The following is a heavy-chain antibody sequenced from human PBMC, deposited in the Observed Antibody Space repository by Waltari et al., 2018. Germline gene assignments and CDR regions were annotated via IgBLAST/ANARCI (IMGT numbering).Heavy chain of an antibody. CDR1: GYSVVNDFY. Sequence: QLLESGPGLVRPSETVSLTCAVSGYSVVNDFYWGWIRRPPGKGLEWIANIYHTGSAYYNPSLKSRATISMDTSKNQFSLHLTSVTAADTAEYFCARSTVTRYFNFWGRGTLVTVSS. D-gene: IGHD3-9*01. CDR2: IYHTGSA. J-gene: IGHJ4*01. V-gene: IGHV4-38-2*01. CDR3: ARSTVTRYFNF.